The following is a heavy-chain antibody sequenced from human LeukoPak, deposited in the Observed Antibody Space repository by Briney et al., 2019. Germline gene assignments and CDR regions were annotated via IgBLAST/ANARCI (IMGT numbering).Heavy chain of an antibody. Sequence: PETLSLTCTVSGGSISSYYWSWIRQPPGKGLEWIGYIYYSGSTNYNPSLKSRVTISVDTSKNQFSLKLSSVTAADTAVYYCARHNAHFDYWGQGTLVTVSS. CDR2: IYYSGST. CDR1: GGSISSYY. D-gene: IGHD1-14*01. CDR3: ARHNAHFDY. J-gene: IGHJ4*02. V-gene: IGHV4-59*01.